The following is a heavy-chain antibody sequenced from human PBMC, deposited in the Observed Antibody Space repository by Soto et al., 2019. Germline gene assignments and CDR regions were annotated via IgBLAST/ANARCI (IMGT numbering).Heavy chain of an antibody. CDR3: ANGGYCSSTSCDYYYYMDV. V-gene: IGHV4-34*01. Sequence: SETLSLTCAVYGGSFSGYYWSWIRQPPGKGLEWIGEINHSGSTNYNPSLKSRVTISVDTSKNQFSLKLSSVTAADTAVYYCANGGYCSSTSCDYYYYMDVWGKGTTVTVSS. CDR2: INHSGST. D-gene: IGHD2-2*01. J-gene: IGHJ6*03. CDR1: GGSFSGYY.